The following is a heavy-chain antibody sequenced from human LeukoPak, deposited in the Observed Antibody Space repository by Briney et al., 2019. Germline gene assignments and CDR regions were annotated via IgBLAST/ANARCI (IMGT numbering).Heavy chain of an antibody. Sequence: PSETLSLTCNVSGGSISSSNYYWGWIRQPPGKGLEWIGRIYYRGSTYYNPSLKSRVTISVDTSKNQFSLNLNSATAADTAVYYCATATDDYDSSGALFDYWGQGTLVTVSS. CDR2: IYYRGST. D-gene: IGHD3-22*01. J-gene: IGHJ4*02. V-gene: IGHV4-39*01. CDR3: ATATDDYDSSGALFDY. CDR1: GGSISSSNYY.